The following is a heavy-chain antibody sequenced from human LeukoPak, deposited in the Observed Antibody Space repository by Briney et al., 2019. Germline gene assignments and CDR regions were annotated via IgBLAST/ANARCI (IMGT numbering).Heavy chain of an antibody. D-gene: IGHD3-9*01. CDR2: ISGSSSNI. J-gene: IGHJ3*02. Sequence: GGSLRLSCAASRFTFSTYTMNWVRQAPGQGLEWVSSISGSSSNIYYAGSVRGRFTISRDNARNSLYLQMNSLRAEDTAVYYCARVSIRDAFDIWGQGTLVTVSS. CDR3: ARVSIRDAFDI. CDR1: RFTFSTYT. V-gene: IGHV3-21*01.